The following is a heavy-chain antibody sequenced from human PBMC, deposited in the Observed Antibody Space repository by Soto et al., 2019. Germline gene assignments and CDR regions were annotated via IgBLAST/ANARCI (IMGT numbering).Heavy chain of an antibody. CDR1: GFTFSSYS. D-gene: IGHD2-15*01. CDR2: ISSSSSYI. CDR3: ARVGDSSGGTCWTHFLYN. J-gene: IGHJ4*02. Sequence: EVQLVESGGGLVKPGGSLRLSCAASGFTFSSYSMNWVRQAPGKGLEWVSSISSSSSYIYYADSVKGRFTISRDNAKNSLYLQMNSRRAEDTAVYYCARVGDSSGGTCWTHFLYNWGQGTLVTASS. V-gene: IGHV3-21*01.